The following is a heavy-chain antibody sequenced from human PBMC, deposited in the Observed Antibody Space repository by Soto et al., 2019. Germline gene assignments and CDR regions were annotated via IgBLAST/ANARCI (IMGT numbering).Heavy chain of an antibody. Sequence: QVQLVQSGAEVKKPGSSVKVSCKASGGTFSSYAISCVRQAPGQGLEWMGGIIPIFGTANYAQKFQGRVTITADESTSTAYLELSSLRSDDTAVYYCARDRDGGQKESAFDIWGQGTMVTVSS. D-gene: IGHD4-17*01. V-gene: IGHV1-69*01. J-gene: IGHJ3*02. CDR2: IIPIFGTA. CDR3: ARDRDGGQKESAFDI. CDR1: GGTFSSYA.